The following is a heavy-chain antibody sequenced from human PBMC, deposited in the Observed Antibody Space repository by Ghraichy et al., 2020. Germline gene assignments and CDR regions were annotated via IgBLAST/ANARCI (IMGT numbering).Heavy chain of an antibody. D-gene: IGHD6-13*01. Sequence: SETLSLTCTVSGDSISNYYWNWIRQPPGKALEWIGYIYHSGSTFYNPSLKSRVTISLDTSKNQFSLKLSSVTAADTAVYFCARDQFVYSQEHYFDSWGQGTLVTVSS. J-gene: IGHJ4*02. CDR3: ARDQFVYSQEHYFDS. V-gene: IGHV4-59*01. CDR1: GDSISNYY. CDR2: IYHSGST.